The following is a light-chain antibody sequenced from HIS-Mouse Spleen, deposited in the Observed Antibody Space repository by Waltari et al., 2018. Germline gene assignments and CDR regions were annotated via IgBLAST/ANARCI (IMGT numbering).Light chain of an antibody. V-gene: IGLV3-25*03. Sequence: SYELTQPPSVSVSPGQTARITCSGDALPKQYAYWYQQKPGQAPVLVIYKDSERPSGIHERFSGSSSGTTVTLTISGVQAEDEADYYCQSADSSGTYSVVFGGGTK. CDR2: KDS. CDR3: QSADSSGTYSVV. J-gene: IGLJ2*01. CDR1: ALPKQY.